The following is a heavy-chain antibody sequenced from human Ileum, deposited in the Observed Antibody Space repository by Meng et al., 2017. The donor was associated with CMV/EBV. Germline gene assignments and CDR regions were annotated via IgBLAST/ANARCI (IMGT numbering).Heavy chain of an antibody. CDR3: AKEVDYYYYYGMDV. CDR2: IWYDGSNK. J-gene: IGHJ6*02. Sequence: GGSLRLSCAASGFTFSSYGMHWVRQAPGKGLEWVAVIWYDGSNKYYADSVKGRFTISRENSKNTLYLQMNSLRAEDTAVYYCAKEVDYYYYYGMDVWGQGTTVTVSS. CDR1: GFTFSSYG. D-gene: IGHD2-15*01. V-gene: IGHV3-33*06.